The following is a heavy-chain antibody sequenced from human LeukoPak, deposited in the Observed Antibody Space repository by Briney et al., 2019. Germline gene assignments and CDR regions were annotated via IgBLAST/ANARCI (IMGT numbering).Heavy chain of an antibody. Sequence: SETLSLTCTVSGVSISSSNSYWGWIRQPPGKGLEWIGSIYHSGSTYYNPSLKSRVTISVDTSKNQFSLKLSSVTAADTAVYYCARLTLYDILTGYSYFDYWGQGTLVTVSS. J-gene: IGHJ4*02. CDR1: GVSISSSNSY. D-gene: IGHD3-9*01. CDR3: ARLTLYDILTGYSYFDY. CDR2: IYHSGST. V-gene: IGHV4-39*07.